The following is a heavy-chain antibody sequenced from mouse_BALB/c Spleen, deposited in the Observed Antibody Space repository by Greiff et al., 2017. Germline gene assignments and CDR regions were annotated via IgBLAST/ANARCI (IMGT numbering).Heavy chain of an antibody. CDR2: INSNGGST. Sequence: EVKLMESGGGLVQPGGSLKLSCAASGFTFSSYGMSWVRQTPDKRLELVATINSNGGSTYYPDSVKGRFTISRDNAKNTLYLQMSSLKSEDTAMYYCARDDYRYYAMDYWGQGTSVTVSS. CDR3: ARDDYRYYAMDY. D-gene: IGHD2-14*01. CDR1: GFTFSSYG. J-gene: IGHJ4*01. V-gene: IGHV5-6-3*01.